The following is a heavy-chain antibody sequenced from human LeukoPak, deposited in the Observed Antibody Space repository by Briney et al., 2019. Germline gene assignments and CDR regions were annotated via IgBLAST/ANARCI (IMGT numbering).Heavy chain of an antibody. CDR2: INHTGST. V-gene: IGHV4-34*01. D-gene: IGHD3-10*01. J-gene: IGHJ4*02. Sequence: KPSETLSLTCAVFGGSFNTYYWSWIRQPPGKGLEWIGEINHTGSTDYNPSLKSRVTISVDTSKSQFSLKLSSVTAADTAIYYCARGRRRYYGSGTSDYWGQGTLVTVSS. CDR1: GGSFNTYY. CDR3: ARGRRRYYGSGTSDY.